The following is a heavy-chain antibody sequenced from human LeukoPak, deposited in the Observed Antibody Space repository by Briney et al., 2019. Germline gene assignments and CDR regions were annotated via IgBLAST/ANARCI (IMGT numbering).Heavy chain of an antibody. CDR3: AKGPGAAVGKRYIQH. Sequence: GGSLRLSCAASGFTFSSYGVHWVRQAPGKGLEWVAVISYDGSHKYYADSVKGRFTISRDNSKNSLSLQMNSLRAEDTALYYCAKGPGAAVGKRYIQHWGQGTLVTVSS. J-gene: IGHJ1*01. CDR2: ISYDGSHK. CDR1: GFTFSSYG. D-gene: IGHD6-13*01. V-gene: IGHV3-30*18.